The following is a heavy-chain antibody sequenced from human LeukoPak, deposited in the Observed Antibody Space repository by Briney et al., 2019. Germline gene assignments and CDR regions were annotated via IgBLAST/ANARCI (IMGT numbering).Heavy chain of an antibody. V-gene: IGHV4-31*03. CDR2: IYYSGST. CDR1: GGSISSGGYY. CDR3: ARKVRAAGAFDY. Sequence: SQTLSLTCTVSGGSISSGGYYWSWIRQHPGKGLEWIGYIYYSGSTYYNPSLKSRVTISVDTSKNQFSLKLSSVTAADTAAYYCARKVRAAGAFDYWGQGTLVTVSS. J-gene: IGHJ4*02. D-gene: IGHD6-25*01.